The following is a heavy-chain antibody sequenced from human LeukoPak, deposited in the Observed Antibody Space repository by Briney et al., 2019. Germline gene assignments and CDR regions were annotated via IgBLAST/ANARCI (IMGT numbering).Heavy chain of an antibody. CDR2: ISDSGTTR. J-gene: IGHJ5*02. CDR3: ARDPTP. CDR1: GFTFSNYY. V-gene: IGHV3-11*04. Sequence: KLGGSLRLSCAASGFTFSNYYMAWVRQAPGKGLEWVSYISDSGTTRYYTDSVRGRFAISRDNAKNSLFLQMNSLRAEDTAVYYCARDPTPWGQGTLVTVSS.